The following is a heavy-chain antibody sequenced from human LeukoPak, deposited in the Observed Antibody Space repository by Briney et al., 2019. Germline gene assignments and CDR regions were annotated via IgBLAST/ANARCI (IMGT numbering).Heavy chain of an antibody. CDR2: INRSGST. V-gene: IGHV4-34*01. D-gene: IGHD6-13*01. CDR3: ARLYIGGYSRSTNYNWFDH. Sequence: SETLSLTSAVYGGSFSGYYWSWLRQRPGKGLEWSGEINRSGSTNYNPSIKRRVTISVDTSKKQFSLNLTSVTAADTAVYYCARLYIGGYSRSTNYNWFDHWGQGTLVTVSS. J-gene: IGHJ5*02. CDR1: GGSFSGYY.